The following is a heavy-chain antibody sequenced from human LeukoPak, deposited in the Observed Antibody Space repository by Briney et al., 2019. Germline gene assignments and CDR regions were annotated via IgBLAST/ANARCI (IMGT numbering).Heavy chain of an antibody. CDR2: ISTAGDT. CDR1: GFTFSTYD. V-gene: IGHV3-13*01. CDR3: TRSLMEGTYGIDY. D-gene: IGHD3-10*01. J-gene: IGHJ4*02. Sequence: PGGSLRLSCAASGFTFSTYDMHWVRQARGKGLEWVAAISTAGDTYYPGSVKGRFTISRENAKNSLYLQMNSLRVGDTAVYYCTRSLMEGTYGIDYWGQGTLVTVSS.